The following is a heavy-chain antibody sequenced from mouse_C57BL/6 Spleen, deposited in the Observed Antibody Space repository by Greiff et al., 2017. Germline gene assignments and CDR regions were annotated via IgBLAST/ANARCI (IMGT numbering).Heavy chain of an antibody. V-gene: IGHV5-12*01. J-gene: IGHJ1*03. CDR2: ISNGGGST. CDR1: GFTFSDYY. D-gene: IGHD1-1*01. Sequence: DVMLVESGGGLVQPGGSLKLSCAASGFTFSDYYMYWVRQTPEKRLEWVAYISNGGGSTYYPDTVKGRFTISRDNAKNTLYLQMSRLKSEDTAMYYCARQGTTVVARYWYFDVWGTGTTVTVSS. CDR3: ARQGTTVVARYWYFDV.